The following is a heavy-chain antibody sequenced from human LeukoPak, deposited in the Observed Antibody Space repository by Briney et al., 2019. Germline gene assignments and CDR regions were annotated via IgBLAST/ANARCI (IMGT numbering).Heavy chain of an antibody. D-gene: IGHD2-15*01. CDR2: IYYSGST. CDR3: ARQQYCCGGSCYLGAFDY. V-gene: IGHV4-59*08. Sequence: PSETLSLTCTVSGGSISSYYWSWIRQPPGKGLEWIGYIYYSGSTNYNPSLKSRVTISVDTSKNQFSLKLSSVTAADTAVYYCARQQYCCGGSCYLGAFDYWGQGTLVTVSS. CDR1: GGSISSYY. J-gene: IGHJ4*02.